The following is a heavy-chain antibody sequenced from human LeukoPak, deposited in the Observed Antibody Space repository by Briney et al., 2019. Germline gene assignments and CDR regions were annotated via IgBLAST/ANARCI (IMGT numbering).Heavy chain of an antibody. V-gene: IGHV3-23*01. CDR3: AKRASKLLWFGGGAFDI. J-gene: IGHJ3*02. Sequence: GGSLRLSCAASGITFSSYAMSWVRQAPGKGLEWVSVISGSGGATYYADSVKGRFTISRDNSKNMLYLQMNSLRAEDTAVYYCAKRASKLLWFGGGAFDIWGQGTMVTVSS. D-gene: IGHD3-10*01. CDR1: GITFSSYA. CDR2: ISGSGGAT.